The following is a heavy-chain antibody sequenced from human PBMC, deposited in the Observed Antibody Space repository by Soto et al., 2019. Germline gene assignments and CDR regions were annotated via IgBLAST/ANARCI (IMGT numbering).Heavy chain of an antibody. Sequence: GGSLRLSCAASGFTFSSYAMSWVRQAPGKGLEWVSAISGSGGSTYYADSVKGRFTISRDNSKNTLYLQMNSLRAEDTAVYYCAKDPKRVEVSGYFDYWGQGTLVTVSS. CDR1: GFTFSSYA. V-gene: IGHV3-23*01. CDR3: AKDPKRVEVSGYFDY. J-gene: IGHJ4*02. D-gene: IGHD2-15*01. CDR2: ISGSGGST.